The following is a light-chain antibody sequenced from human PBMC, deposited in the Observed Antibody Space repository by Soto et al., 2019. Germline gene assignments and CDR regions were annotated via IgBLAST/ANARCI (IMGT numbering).Light chain of an antibody. CDR3: QYYNNYCWT. V-gene: IGKV1-5*03. Sequence: DIQLTQSPSTLSASVGDRVTITCRASQRISSWLAWYQQKPGKAPNFLIYKTSNLESGVPSRFSGSGSGTEFTLTISSLQPDDFATYYCQYYNNYCWTFGQGTKVEIK. J-gene: IGKJ1*01. CDR1: QRISSW. CDR2: KTS.